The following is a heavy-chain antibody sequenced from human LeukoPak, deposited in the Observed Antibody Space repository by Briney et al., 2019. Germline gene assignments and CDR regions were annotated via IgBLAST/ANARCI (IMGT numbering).Heavy chain of an antibody. CDR1: SASLRSSNYY. CDR2: IYYNGNT. Sequence: SETLSLTCTVSSASLRSSNYYWGWIRQPPGKGLEWIGSIYYNGNTYYNPSLKSRVTISVDTSKNQFSLKLSSVTAADTAVYYCARAPLGELLPFDYWGQGTLATVSS. J-gene: IGHJ4*02. V-gene: IGHV4-39*07. CDR3: ARAPLGELLPFDY. D-gene: IGHD1-26*01.